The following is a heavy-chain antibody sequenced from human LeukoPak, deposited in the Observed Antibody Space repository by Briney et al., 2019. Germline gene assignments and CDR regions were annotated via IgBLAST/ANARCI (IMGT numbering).Heavy chain of an antibody. D-gene: IGHD4-11*01. Sequence: GGSLRLSCVASGFAFSDYAMNWVRQAPGKGLEWVSTFKTKYSQVYYAESVRGRFTISTDNSEKTVYLQMNSLRAEDTALYYCARSVPDYTRFDYWGQGALVIVSS. CDR1: GFAFSDYA. V-gene: IGHV3-23*05. CDR3: ARSVPDYTRFDY. CDR2: FKTKYSQV. J-gene: IGHJ4*02.